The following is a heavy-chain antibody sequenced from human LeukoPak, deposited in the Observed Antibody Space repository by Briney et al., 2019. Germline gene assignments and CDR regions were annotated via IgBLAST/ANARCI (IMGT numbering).Heavy chain of an antibody. V-gene: IGHV4-59*01. CDR2: IYYSGST. Sequence: KTSETLSLTCTVSGGSISSYYWSWIRQPPGKGLEWIGYIYYSGSTDYNPSLKSRVTISADTSKNQFSLKLSSVTAADTAVYYCARDARPPQGYCSSTSCLNWFDPWGQEPWSPSPQ. CDR1: GGSISSYY. D-gene: IGHD2-2*01. CDR3: ARDARPPQGYCSSTSCLNWFDP. J-gene: IGHJ5*02.